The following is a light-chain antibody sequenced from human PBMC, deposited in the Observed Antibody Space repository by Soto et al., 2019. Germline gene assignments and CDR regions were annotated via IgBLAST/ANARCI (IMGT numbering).Light chain of an antibody. CDR2: GSS. CDR1: QGISSSY. V-gene: IGKV3-20*01. Sequence: SVLTQSPFALSLSPGERATLSCRASQGISSSYLAWYQHKPGQAPSRLLYGSSSRATVIPDRFSCSGSGTDFTLTISRLEPEDFAVYYCQQYGRSGTFGQGTKVDI. CDR3: QQYGRSGT. J-gene: IGKJ1*01.